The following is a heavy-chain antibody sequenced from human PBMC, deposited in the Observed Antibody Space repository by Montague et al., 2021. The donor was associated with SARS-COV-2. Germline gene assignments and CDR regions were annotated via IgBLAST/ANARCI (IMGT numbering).Heavy chain of an antibody. CDR2: LSSIGSTI. Sequence: SLRLSCAASVFTFSSYEMNLVRQAPGKGLEWVSYLSSIGSTIYHXXSVKGLFTISRDNAKNSLYLQMNSLRAEDTAVYYCARGSRETGSDWYYDFWSGYSLPRGYYYYGMDVWGQGTTVTVSS. V-gene: IGHV3-48*03. J-gene: IGHJ6*02. D-gene: IGHD3-3*01. CDR3: ARGSRETGSDWYYDFWSGYSLPRGYYYYGMDV. CDR1: VFTFSSYE.